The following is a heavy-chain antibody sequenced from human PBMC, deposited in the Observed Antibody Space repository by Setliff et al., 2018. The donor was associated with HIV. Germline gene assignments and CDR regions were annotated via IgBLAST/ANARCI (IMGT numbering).Heavy chain of an antibody. D-gene: IGHD3-22*01. J-gene: IGHJ4*02. V-gene: IGHV3-15*01. CDR1: GFIFRNAW. CDR2: IKSKSVDGTA. Sequence: GESLTISCTASGFIFRNAWMTWVRQAPGKGLEWVGRIKSKSVDGTADYAAAVKDRFTMSRDDSKDTLYLLMNSLKTEDTAVYFCAFYDSSGYYYSDNWGQGTLVTVSS. CDR3: AFYDSSGYYYSDN.